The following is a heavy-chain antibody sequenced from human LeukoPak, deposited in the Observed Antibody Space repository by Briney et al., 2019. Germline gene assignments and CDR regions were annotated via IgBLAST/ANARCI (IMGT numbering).Heavy chain of an antibody. D-gene: IGHD3-10*01. J-gene: IGHJ4*02. Sequence: GESLRLSCAASGFTSSSYGMTWVRQAPGKGLEWVSAINTNGGSTWYADSVKGRFTISRDNAKNALYMQMNSLRAEDTAVYYCAKERGPRQAFDYWGQGTLVTVSS. CDR2: INTNGGST. CDR1: GFTSSSYG. CDR3: AKERGPRQAFDY. V-gene: IGHV3-23*01.